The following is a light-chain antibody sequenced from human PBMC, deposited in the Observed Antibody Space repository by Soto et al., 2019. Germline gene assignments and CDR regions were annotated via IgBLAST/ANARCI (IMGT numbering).Light chain of an antibody. CDR2: DVS. J-gene: IGLJ2*01. CDR3: SSYAGSYTVV. V-gene: IGLV2-11*01. CDR1: SNDVGGYNF. Sequence: QSALTQPRSVSGSPGQSVTISCTGTSNDVGGYNFVSWYQQHPGKVPKLFIYDVSPRPSGVPDRFSGSKSGNTASLTISGLQAEDEADYYCSSYAGSYTVVFGGGTKLTVL.